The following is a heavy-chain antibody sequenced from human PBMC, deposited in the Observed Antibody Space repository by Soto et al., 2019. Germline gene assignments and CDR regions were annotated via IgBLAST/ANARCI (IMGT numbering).Heavy chain of an antibody. CDR1: GYTFTGYY. D-gene: IGHD2-15*01. V-gene: IGHV1-2*02. J-gene: IGHJ3*02. CDR2: INTNSGAT. Sequence: GSSVKVSCKASGYTFTGYYIHWVRQAPGQGLEWMGWINTNSGATNYAQKFQGRVTMTRDTSISTAYMELSRLRSDDTAVYYCASDIVVVVAATPEHAFDIWGQGTMVTVSS. CDR3: ASDIVVVVAATPEHAFDI.